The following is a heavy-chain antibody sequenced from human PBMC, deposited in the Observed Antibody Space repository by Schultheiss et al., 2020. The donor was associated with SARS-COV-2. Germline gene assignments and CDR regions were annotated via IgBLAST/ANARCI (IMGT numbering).Heavy chain of an antibody. CDR3: ARATVGTTKTEWYYGVDV. CDR1: GGSISSGGYY. D-gene: IGHD4-23*01. CDR2: TSGSGSI. Sequence: SETLSLTCAVSGGSISSGGYYWSWVRQPPGKGLEWIGHTSGSGSINYNPSLKSRVTILVDTSKSQFSLKLSSVTAAETAVYYCARATVGTTKTEWYYGVDVWGQGTTVTVSS. J-gene: IGHJ6*02. V-gene: IGHV4-61*08.